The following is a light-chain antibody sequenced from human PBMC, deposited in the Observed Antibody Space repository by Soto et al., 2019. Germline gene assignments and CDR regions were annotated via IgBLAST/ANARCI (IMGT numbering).Light chain of an antibody. CDR2: DAS. J-gene: IGKJ4*01. V-gene: IGKV3D-15*01. Sequence: EIEMTQSPATLSVSPGEEATLSCRTSQSVSSNLAWYQQKPGQAPRLLIYDASTRATGIPDRFSGGGSGTDFTLTISRLEPEDFAVYYCQQFSSYPLTFGGGTKVDIK. CDR3: QQFSSYPLT. CDR1: QSVSSN.